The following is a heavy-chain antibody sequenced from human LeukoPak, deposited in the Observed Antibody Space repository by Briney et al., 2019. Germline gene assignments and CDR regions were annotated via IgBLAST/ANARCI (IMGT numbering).Heavy chain of an antibody. J-gene: IGHJ4*02. CDR2: IIPIFGTA. Sequence: ASVKVSCKASGYTFTSYGISWVRQAPGQGLEWMGGIIPIFGTANYAQKFQGRVTITADESTSTAYMELSSLRSEDTAVYYCASDVDSSGYSAYFDYWGQGTLVTVSS. CDR1: GYTFTSYG. D-gene: IGHD3-22*01. V-gene: IGHV1-69*13. CDR3: ASDVDSSGYSAYFDY.